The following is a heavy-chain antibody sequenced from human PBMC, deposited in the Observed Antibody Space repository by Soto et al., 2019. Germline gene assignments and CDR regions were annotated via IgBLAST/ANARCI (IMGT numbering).Heavy chain of an antibody. Sequence: GGSLRLSCAASGFTFSSYDMHWVRQATGKGLEWVSAIGTAGDTYYPGSVKGRFTISRENAKNSLYLQMNSLRAEDTAVYYCARGGVVPAAPNWFDPWGQGTLVNVSS. J-gene: IGHJ5*02. CDR3: ARGGVVPAAPNWFDP. CDR1: GFTFSSYD. CDR2: IGTAGDT. D-gene: IGHD2-2*01. V-gene: IGHV3-13*01.